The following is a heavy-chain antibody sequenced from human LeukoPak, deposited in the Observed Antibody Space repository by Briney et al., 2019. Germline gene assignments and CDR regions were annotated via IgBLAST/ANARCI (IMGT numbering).Heavy chain of an antibody. CDR1: GFTFSNYW. CDR2: INQDGSEK. J-gene: IGHJ4*02. CDR3: ARDDSSGYYYFDN. V-gene: IGHV3-7*01. D-gene: IGHD3-22*01. Sequence: GGSLRLSCVASGFTFSNYWMSWVRQAPGKGLERVANINQDGSEKYSVDSVKGRFTFSRDNAENSLFLQMNSLRADDTAVYYCARDDSSGYYYFDNWGQGTLVTVSS.